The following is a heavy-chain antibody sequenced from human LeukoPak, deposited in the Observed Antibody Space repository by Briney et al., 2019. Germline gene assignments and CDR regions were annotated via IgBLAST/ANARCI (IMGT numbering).Heavy chain of an antibody. Sequence: PGGSLRLSCAASGFTFDDYAMHWVRQAPGKGLEWIGRIYTSGSTNYNPSLKSRVTISVDTSKNQFSLKLSSVTAADTAVYYCASGSSSSGGEGYWGQGTLVTVSS. J-gene: IGHJ4*02. V-gene: IGHV4-4*07. D-gene: IGHD6-6*01. CDR3: ASGSSSSGGEGY. CDR1: GFTFDDYA. CDR2: IYTSGST.